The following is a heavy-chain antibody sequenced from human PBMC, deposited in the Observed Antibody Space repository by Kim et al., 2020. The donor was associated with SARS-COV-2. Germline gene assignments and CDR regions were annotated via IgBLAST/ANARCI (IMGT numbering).Heavy chain of an antibody. J-gene: IGHJ4*02. Sequence: SETLSLTCTVSGASVGSDDYYWSWIRQPPGKGLEWIGYIYYTGVTFYNPSLTSRITISVDTSKNQFSLRLTSVTAADTAIYYCARVEGRGIIINGFDCWGQGTLVTVSS. CDR2: IYYTGVT. D-gene: IGHD3-10*01. V-gene: IGHV4-30-4*01. CDR1: GASVGSDDYY. CDR3: ARVEGRGIIINGFDC.